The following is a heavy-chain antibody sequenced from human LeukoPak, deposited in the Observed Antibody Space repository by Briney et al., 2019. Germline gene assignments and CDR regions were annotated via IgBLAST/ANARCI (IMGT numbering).Heavy chain of an antibody. D-gene: IGHD3-22*01. V-gene: IGHV3-33*06. CDR2: IWYDGSNK. CDR3: AKAGASSGYRYNWFDP. J-gene: IGHJ5*02. CDR1: GFTFSSYG. Sequence: GGSLRLSCAASGFTFSSYGMHWVRQAPGKGLEWVAVIWYDGSNKYYADSVKGRFTISRDNSKNTLYLQMNSLRAEGTAVYYCAKAGASSGYRYNWFDPWGQGTLVTVSS.